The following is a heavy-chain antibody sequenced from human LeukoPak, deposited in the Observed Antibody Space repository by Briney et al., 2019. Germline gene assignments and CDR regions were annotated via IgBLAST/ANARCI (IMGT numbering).Heavy chain of an antibody. D-gene: IGHD3-22*01. CDR1: RFTFSTYS. Sequence: GGSLRLSCAASRFTFSTYSMSWVRQAPGKGLEWVSAISGSGGSTHYADSVKGRFTISRDNSKNTLYLQMNSLRAEDTAVYYCAKDGESFDSKWLLPDYYYYYGMDVWGQGTTVTVSS. CDR2: ISGSGGST. CDR3: AKDGESFDSKWLLPDYYYYYGMDV. J-gene: IGHJ6*02. V-gene: IGHV3-23*01.